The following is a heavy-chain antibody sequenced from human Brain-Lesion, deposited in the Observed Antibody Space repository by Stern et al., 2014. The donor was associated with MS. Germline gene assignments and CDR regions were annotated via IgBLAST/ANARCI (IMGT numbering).Heavy chain of an antibody. J-gene: IGHJ4*02. CDR2: INRKSGGT. V-gene: IGHV1-2*04. CDR1: GYTFTGYY. Sequence: VQLVESGAEVKKPGASVKVSCKASGYTFTGYYMHWVRQAPGQGLEWMGWINRKSGGTNYAQKFQGWVTMTRDTSINTAYMELIRLRSDDTAVYYCATYYYDSTGYNDFWGQGTLVTVSS. D-gene: IGHD3-22*01. CDR3: ATYYYDSTGYNDF.